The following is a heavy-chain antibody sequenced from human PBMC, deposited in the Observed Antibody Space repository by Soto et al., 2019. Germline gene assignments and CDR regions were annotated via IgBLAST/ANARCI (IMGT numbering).Heavy chain of an antibody. J-gene: IGHJ4*02. D-gene: IGHD6-6*01. V-gene: IGHV4-39*01. CDR3: ARHVLSARPNQFDY. Sequence: SETLSLTCTVSGGSISSSSYYWGWIRQPPGKGLEWIGSIYYSGSTYYNPSLKSRVTISVDTSKNQFSLKLSSVTAADTAVYYCARHVLSARPNQFDYWGQGTLVTVSS. CDR2: IYYSGST. CDR1: GGSISSSSYY.